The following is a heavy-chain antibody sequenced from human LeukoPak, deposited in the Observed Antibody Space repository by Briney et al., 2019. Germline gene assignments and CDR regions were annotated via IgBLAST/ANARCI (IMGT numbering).Heavy chain of an antibody. CDR1: GYTFTGYY. V-gene: IGHV1-2*02. CDR3: ARDVTYIVVVPAAIGEYRYYFDY. J-gene: IGHJ4*02. Sequence: ASVKVSCKASGYTFTGYYMHWVRQAPGQGLEWMGWINPNSGGTNYAQKFQGRVTMTRDTSISTAYMELSRLRSDDTAVYYCARDVTYIVVVPAAIGEYRYYFDYWGQGTLVTVTS. CDR2: INPNSGGT. D-gene: IGHD2-2*02.